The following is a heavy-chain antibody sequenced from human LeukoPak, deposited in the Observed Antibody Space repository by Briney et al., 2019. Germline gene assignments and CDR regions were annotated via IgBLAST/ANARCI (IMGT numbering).Heavy chain of an antibody. CDR3: ARSINSGSHYYFDH. V-gene: IGHV3-23*01. D-gene: IGHD1-26*01. CDR2: ISGDARNT. J-gene: IGHJ4*02. Sequence: PGGSLRLSCAASGFTFNNYAMAWVRRAPGKGLEWVSAISGDARNTYYADSVKGRFTISRDKSKNTLYLQMNSLRAEDTAVYYCARSINSGSHYYFDHWGQGTLVTVSS. CDR1: GFTFNNYA.